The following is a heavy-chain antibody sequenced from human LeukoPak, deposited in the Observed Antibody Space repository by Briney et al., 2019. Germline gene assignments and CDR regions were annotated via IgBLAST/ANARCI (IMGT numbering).Heavy chain of an antibody. J-gene: IGHJ4*02. CDR2: IYFGDSDT. CDR1: GNNYW. D-gene: IGHD2-8*01. Sequence: GESLKISCKAAGNNYWIAWVRQMPGKGLEWLGIIYFGDSDTRYSRSFQGRLTISVDKSISTAYLHVSSLRASDTAIYFCGRHSYGLDYWGQGTLVTVSS. CDR3: GRHSYGLDY. V-gene: IGHV5-51*01.